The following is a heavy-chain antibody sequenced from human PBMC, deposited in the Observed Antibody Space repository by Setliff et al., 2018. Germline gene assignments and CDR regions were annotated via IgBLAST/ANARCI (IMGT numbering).Heavy chain of an antibody. D-gene: IGHD1-7*01. CDR1: GGTFSSYA. Sequence: SVKVSCKASGGTFSSYAISWVRQAPGQGLEWMGGIIPIFGTANCAQKFQGRVTITTDESTSTAYMELSSLRSEDTAVYYCARGITGTTNYYYGMDVWGQGTTVTVSS. CDR2: IIPIFGTA. CDR3: ARGITGTTNYYYGMDV. J-gene: IGHJ6*02. V-gene: IGHV1-69*05.